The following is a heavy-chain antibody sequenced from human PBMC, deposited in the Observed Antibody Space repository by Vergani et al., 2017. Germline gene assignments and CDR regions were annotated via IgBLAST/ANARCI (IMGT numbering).Heavy chain of an antibody. CDR2: IDWDDDK. CDR3: ERTHRSLQDDYCSYVLDAFDI. CDR1: GFSLSTSGMC. V-gene: IGHV2-70*01. J-gene: IGHJ3*02. D-gene: IGHD4-11*01. Sequence: QVTLRESGPALVKPTQTLTLTCTFSGFSLSTSGMCVSWIRQPPGKALEWLALIDWDDDKYYTTSLKTRLTISKDTSKNQVVLTMTNMDPVETATYYCERTHRSLQDDYCSYVLDAFDIWGQGTMVTVSS.